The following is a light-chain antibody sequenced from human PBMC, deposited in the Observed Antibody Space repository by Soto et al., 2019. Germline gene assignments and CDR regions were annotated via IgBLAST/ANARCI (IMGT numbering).Light chain of an antibody. CDR2: GAT. CDR3: QNFNNDHT. Sequence: AIQLTQSPSSLSASVGDRVTLTCRASQGINSALAWYQQRSGKPPKLLIFGATSLESGVPSRFSGSGSGTAFTLTIDSLQPEDFATYYCQNFNNDHTFGGGTRVEI. V-gene: IGKV1D-13*01. J-gene: IGKJ4*01. CDR1: QGINSA.